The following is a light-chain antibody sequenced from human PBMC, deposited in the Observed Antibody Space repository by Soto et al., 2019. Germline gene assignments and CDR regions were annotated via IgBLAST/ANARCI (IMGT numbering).Light chain of an antibody. CDR1: QSISSSY. J-gene: IGKJ5*01. CDR2: GAS. CDR3: QQADTFPIT. Sequence: EIVLTQSPGTLSLSPGERATLSCRASQSISSSYLAWYQQKPGQAPRLLIYGASSRATGIPDRFSGSGSGTDFTLTINRLEPEDSAIYYCQQADTFPITFGQGTRLEIK. V-gene: IGKV3-20*01.